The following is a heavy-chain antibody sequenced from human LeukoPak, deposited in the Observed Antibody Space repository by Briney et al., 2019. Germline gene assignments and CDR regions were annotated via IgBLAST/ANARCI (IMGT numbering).Heavy chain of an antibody. J-gene: IGHJ4*02. Sequence: PGGSLRLSCAASGFTFSSYAMSWVRQAPGKGLEWVSAISGSGGSTYYADSVKGRFTISRDNSKNTLYLQMNSLRAEDTAVYYCAKLTTYYYDSSGYSDYRGQGTLVTVSS. D-gene: IGHD3-22*01. CDR3: AKLTTYYYDSSGYSDY. CDR1: GFTFSSYA. CDR2: ISGSGGST. V-gene: IGHV3-23*01.